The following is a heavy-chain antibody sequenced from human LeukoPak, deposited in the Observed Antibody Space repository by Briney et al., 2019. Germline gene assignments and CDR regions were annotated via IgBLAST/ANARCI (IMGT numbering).Heavy chain of an antibody. CDR3: ARGLRYSSSWARFDY. Sequence: SFSGYXWSWVRQPPGKGLEWIGEINHSGSTNYNPSLKSRVTISVDTSKNQFSLKLSSVTAADTAVYYCARGLRYSSSWARFDYWGQGTLVTVSS. J-gene: IGHJ4*02. CDR1: SFSGYX. V-gene: IGHV4-34*01. CDR2: INHSGST. D-gene: IGHD6-13*01.